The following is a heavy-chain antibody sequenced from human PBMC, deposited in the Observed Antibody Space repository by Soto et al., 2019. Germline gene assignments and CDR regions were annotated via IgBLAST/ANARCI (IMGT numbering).Heavy chain of an antibody. J-gene: IGHJ3*02. D-gene: IGHD3-3*01. Sequence: QVHLVQSGAEVKKPGASVKVSCKASGYTFTSYYMHWVRQAPGQGLEWMGIINPSGGSTSYAQKFQGRVTMTSDTSTSTGYWELSSLRSEDTAVYYCARGRAAYDFWSGSLSDIWGQGTMVTVSS. CDR3: ARGRAAYDFWSGSLSDI. CDR2: INPSGGST. V-gene: IGHV1-46*01. CDR1: GYTFTSYY.